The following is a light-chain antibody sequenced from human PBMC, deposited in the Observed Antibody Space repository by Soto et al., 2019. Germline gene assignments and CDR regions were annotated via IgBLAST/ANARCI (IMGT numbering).Light chain of an antibody. CDR1: SGHSSYA. V-gene: IGLV4-69*01. CDR3: QTWGTGIQV. Sequence: QSVLTQSPSASASLGASVKLTCTLSSGHSSYAIAWHQQQPEKGPRYLMKLNSDGSHSKGDGIPDRCSGSSSGAERYLTISSLQSEDEADYYCQTWGTGIQVFGTGTKLTVL. J-gene: IGLJ1*01. CDR2: LNSDGSH.